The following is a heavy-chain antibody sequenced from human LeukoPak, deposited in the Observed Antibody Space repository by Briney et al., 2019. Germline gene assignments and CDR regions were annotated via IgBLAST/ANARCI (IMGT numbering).Heavy chain of an antibody. CDR3: AKVSAASIKLIFDY. D-gene: IGHD5-12*01. CDR1: GFTFSSYG. Sequence: GGSLSLSCAASGFTFSSYGMSWVRQAPGKGVEWVSAIIGSGGSTYYADSVKGRFTISRDNSKNTLYLQMNSLRAEDTAVYYCAKVSAASIKLIFDYWGRGTLVTVSS. J-gene: IGHJ4*02. V-gene: IGHV3-23*01. CDR2: IIGSGGST.